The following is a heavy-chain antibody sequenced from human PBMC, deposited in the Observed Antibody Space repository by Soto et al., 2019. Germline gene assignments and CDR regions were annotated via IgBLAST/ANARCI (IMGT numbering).Heavy chain of an antibody. CDR2: ISWDGGST. D-gene: IGHD3-16*01. Sequence: EVHLVESGGVVVQPGGSLRLSCAASGFTFDDYTMHWVRQAPGTGLEWVSLISWDGGSTYYADSVKGRFTISRDNSQNSLYLQLNSRCTYGTALYYCAKERATYGGVVLYYGMDVWGQDTTCTV. CDR1: GFTFDDYT. J-gene: IGHJ6*02. V-gene: IGHV3-43*01. CDR3: AKERATYGGVVLYYGMDV.